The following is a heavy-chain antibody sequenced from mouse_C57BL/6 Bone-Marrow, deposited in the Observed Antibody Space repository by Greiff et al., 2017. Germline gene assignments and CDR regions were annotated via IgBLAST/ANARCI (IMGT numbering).Heavy chain of an antibody. CDR2: ISYDGSN. CDR3: ARGDGTSVDV. Sequence: EVQLVESGPGLVKPSQSLSLTCSVTGYSITSGYYWNWIRQFPGNKLEWMGYISYDGSNNYNPSLKNRISITRDTSKNQFFLKLNSVTTEDTATYYCARGDGTSVDVWGTGTTGTVSS. D-gene: IGHD3-3*01. V-gene: IGHV3-6*01. J-gene: IGHJ1*03. CDR1: GYSITSGYY.